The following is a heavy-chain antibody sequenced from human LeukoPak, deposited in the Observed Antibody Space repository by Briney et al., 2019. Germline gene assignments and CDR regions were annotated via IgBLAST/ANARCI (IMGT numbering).Heavy chain of an antibody. CDR1: GFTFSSYA. V-gene: IGHV3-23*01. CDR3: ARDQLQYYYGSGSYGAFDY. CDR2: TSGSGGST. J-gene: IGHJ4*02. Sequence: GGSLRLSCAASGFTFSSYAMSWVRQAPGKGLEWVSATSGSGGSTYYADSVKGRFTISRDNSKNTLYLQMNSLRAEDTAVYYCARDQLQYYYGSGSYGAFDYWGQGTLVTVSS. D-gene: IGHD3-10*01.